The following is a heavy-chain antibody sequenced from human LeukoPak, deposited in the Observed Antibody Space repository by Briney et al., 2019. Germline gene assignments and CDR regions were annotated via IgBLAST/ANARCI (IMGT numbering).Heavy chain of an antibody. Sequence: SETLSLTCTVSGGPISSCYWSWIRQPAGKGLEWIGRIYTSGSTNYNPSLKSRVTMSVDTSKNQFSLKLSSVTAADTAVYYCAGARPYYYDSSGYYVDNWFDPWGQGTLVTVSS. J-gene: IGHJ5*02. CDR1: GGPISSCY. D-gene: IGHD3-22*01. CDR2: IYTSGST. CDR3: AGARPYYYDSSGYYVDNWFDP. V-gene: IGHV4-4*07.